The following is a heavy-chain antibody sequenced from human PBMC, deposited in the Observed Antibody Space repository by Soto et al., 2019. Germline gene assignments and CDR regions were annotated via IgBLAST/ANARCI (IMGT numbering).Heavy chain of an antibody. CDR2: LTRGGSPI. CDR1: GFTFDDYA. J-gene: IGHJ3*01. CDR3: AKAKATSNAFDF. V-gene: IGHV3-9*01. Sequence: GGSLRLSCAASGFTFDDYAMHWVRQVPGKGLEWVAGLTRGGSPIGSASSVRGRFTVSRDNARNSLYLQMTSLRVDDTALYYCAKAKATSNAFDFWGQRTMVTVSS.